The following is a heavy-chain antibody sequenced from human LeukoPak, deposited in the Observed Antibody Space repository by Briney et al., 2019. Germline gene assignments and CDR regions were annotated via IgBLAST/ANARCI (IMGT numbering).Heavy chain of an antibody. CDR1: GFIFSNAW. D-gene: IGHD5-18*01. J-gene: IGHJ4*02. CDR2: IKTETDGGTT. V-gene: IGHV3-15*01. CDR3: TTPQLWLRGALGY. Sequence: PWGSLRLSCVGSGFIFSNAWMSWVRQAPGKGLEWVGRIKTETDGGTTDYAAPVKGRFTISRDDSKNTLHLQMNSLKTEDTAVYYCTTPQLWLRGALGYWGQGTLVTVTS.